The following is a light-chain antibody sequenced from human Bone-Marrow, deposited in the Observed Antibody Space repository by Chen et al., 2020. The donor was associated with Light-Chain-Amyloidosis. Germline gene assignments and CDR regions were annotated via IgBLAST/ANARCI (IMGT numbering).Light chain of an antibody. Sequence: SYELTQPPSVSVSPGQTARITCSGDDLPTKYAYWYQQKPGQATVLVIHRDTERPSWISERFSGYRSGTTATLTISGVQAEDEADYHGQSADSSGTYEVIFGGGTKLTVL. J-gene: IGLJ2*01. CDR3: QSADSSGTYEVI. CDR1: DLPTKY. CDR2: RDT. V-gene: IGLV3-25*03.